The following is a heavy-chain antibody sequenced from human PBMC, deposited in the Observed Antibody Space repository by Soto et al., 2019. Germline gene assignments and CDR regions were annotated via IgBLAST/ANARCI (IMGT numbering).Heavy chain of an antibody. V-gene: IGHV3-53*01. CDR1: GFSVSDYY. D-gene: IGHD3-3*01. CDR3: VRGPADSMLRLLEWPYGDY. CDR2: IYSGRTT. Sequence: EVQLVESGGSLIQPGGSLRLSCAASGFSVSDYYMNWVRQAPGKGLEWVSIIYSGRTTYYADSVKGRLTISRDDSKSTLYLKMNRLRPEDTALYYCVRGPADSMLRLLEWPYGDYWGQGTLVTVTA. J-gene: IGHJ4*02.